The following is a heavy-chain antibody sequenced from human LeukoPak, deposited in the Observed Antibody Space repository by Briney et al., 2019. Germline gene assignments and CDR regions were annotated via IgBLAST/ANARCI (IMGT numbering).Heavy chain of an antibody. J-gene: IGHJ4*02. Sequence: GGSLRLSCAASGFTFSSYAMHWVRQAPGKGLEWVAIISYDGSNKYYADSVKGRFTISRDNSKNTLYLQMNSLRAEDTAVYYCAREDYGRYYFDYWGQGTLVTVSS. D-gene: IGHD4-17*01. CDR1: GFTFSSYA. CDR3: AREDYGRYYFDY. CDR2: ISYDGSNK. V-gene: IGHV3-30-3*01.